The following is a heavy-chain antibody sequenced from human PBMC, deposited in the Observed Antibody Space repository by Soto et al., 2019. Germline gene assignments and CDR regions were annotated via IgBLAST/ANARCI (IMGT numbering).Heavy chain of an antibody. CDR1: GFTFGDYA. J-gene: IGHJ6*02. V-gene: IGHV3-49*03. CDR3: TRLTGYYDFWSGLSNSEVHGMDV. D-gene: IGHD3-3*01. CDR2: IRSKAYGGTT. Sequence: GGSLRLSCTASGFTFGDYAMSWFRQAPGKGLEWVGFIRSKAYGGTTEYAASVKGRFTISRDDSKSIAYLQMNSLKTEDTAVYYCTRLTGYYDFWSGLSNSEVHGMDVWGQGTTVTVSS.